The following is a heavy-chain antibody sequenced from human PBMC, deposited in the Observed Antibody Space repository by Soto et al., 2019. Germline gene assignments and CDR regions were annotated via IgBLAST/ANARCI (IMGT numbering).Heavy chain of an antibody. J-gene: IGHJ6*02. V-gene: IGHV4-30-4*01. D-gene: IGHD2-2*01. CDR3: ARGRRRPAATGQGAYYYGMDV. Sequence: QVQLQESGPGLVKPSQTLSITCTVSGGSISSDYYFWSWIRQPPGKGLEWIGYIYYSGSTYYNPSLKSRITISVDTSKNQFSLKLSSVTAADTAVYFCARGRRRPAATGQGAYYYGMDVWGQGTTVTVSS. CDR2: IYYSGST. CDR1: GGSISSDYYF.